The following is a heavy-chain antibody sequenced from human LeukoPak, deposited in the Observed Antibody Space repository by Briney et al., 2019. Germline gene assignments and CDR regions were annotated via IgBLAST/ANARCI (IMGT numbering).Heavy chain of an antibody. Sequence: SETLSLTCAVYGGSFSGYYWSWIRQPPGKGLEWMGEINHSGSTNYNPSLKSRVTISVDTSKNQFSLKLSSVTAADTAVYYCARGPSYYDFWQEFDYWGQGTLVTVSS. CDR2: INHSGST. V-gene: IGHV4-34*01. CDR3: ARGPSYYDFWQEFDY. D-gene: IGHD3-3*01. CDR1: GGSFSGYY. J-gene: IGHJ4*02.